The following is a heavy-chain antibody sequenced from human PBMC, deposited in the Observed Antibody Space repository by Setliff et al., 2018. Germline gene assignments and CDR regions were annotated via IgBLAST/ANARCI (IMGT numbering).Heavy chain of an antibody. CDR3: ARHLLVQGTYHFDY. D-gene: IGHD3-10*01. CDR2: MYYSGST. V-gene: IGHV4-39*01. CDR1: GGSISSGSYY. Sequence: ETLSLTCSVSGGSISSGSYYWGWIRQSPGKGLEWIGSMYYSGSTYYNPSLKGRVTLSVATTKNQFSLKLTSMTAADTAVYFCARHLLVQGTYHFDYWGRDPRSPSPQ. J-gene: IGHJ4*02.